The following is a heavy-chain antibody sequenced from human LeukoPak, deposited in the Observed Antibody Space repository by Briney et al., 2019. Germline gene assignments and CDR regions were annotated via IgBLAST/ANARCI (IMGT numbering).Heavy chain of an antibody. CDR3: ARLGARQMLEY. J-gene: IGHJ4*02. D-gene: IGHD4-17*01. Sequence: GGSLRLSCAASEFAFSSYWMSWVRQAPGKGLEWVANIKQDGGQIYYLESVKGRFTVSRDNAKNSLYLQMNSLRAEDTAVYYCARLGARQMLEYWGQGTLVTVSS. CDR1: EFAFSSYW. CDR2: IKQDGGQI. V-gene: IGHV3-7*01.